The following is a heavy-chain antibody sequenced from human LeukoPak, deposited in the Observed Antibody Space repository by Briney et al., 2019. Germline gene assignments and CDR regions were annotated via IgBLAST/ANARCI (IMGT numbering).Heavy chain of an antibody. Sequence: GGSLRLSCAASGFTFSNYGMHWVRQAPGKGLEWVAAIWNDGSNKYYVDSVKGRFTISRDNSKSTLYLQMNSLRAEDTAVYYCAKDGIVVVPAANYWGQGTLVTVSS. CDR2: IWNDGSNK. D-gene: IGHD2-2*01. CDR1: GFTFSNYG. CDR3: AKDGIVVVPAANY. J-gene: IGHJ4*02. V-gene: IGHV3-33*06.